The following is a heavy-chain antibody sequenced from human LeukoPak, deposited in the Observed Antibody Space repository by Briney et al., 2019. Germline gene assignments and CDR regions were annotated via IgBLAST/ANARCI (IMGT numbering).Heavy chain of an antibody. J-gene: IGHJ6*03. Sequence: GGSLRLSCAASGFTFDDENMYWVRRGPWRGLEWVSGIRRKSDTRGFADSLKGRFTISRDNARSSLYLQMNSLRGSASAPTHNY. CDR2: IRRKSDTR. CDR3: Y. V-gene: IGHV3-9*01. D-gene: IGHD3-3*01. CDR1: GFTFDDEN.